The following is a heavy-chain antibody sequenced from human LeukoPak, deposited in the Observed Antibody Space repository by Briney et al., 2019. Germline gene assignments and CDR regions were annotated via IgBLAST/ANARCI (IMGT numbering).Heavy chain of an antibody. CDR2: IYHSGST. CDR3: ARDSSESGIAFDY. J-gene: IGHJ4*02. Sequence: SETLSLTCTVSGGSISSGGYYWSWIRQPPGKGLEWIGYIYHSGSTYYNPSLKSRVTISVDRSKNQFSLKLSSVTAADTAVYYCARDSSESGIAFDYWGQGTLVAVSS. D-gene: IGHD6-13*01. CDR1: GGSISSGGYY. V-gene: IGHV4-30-2*01.